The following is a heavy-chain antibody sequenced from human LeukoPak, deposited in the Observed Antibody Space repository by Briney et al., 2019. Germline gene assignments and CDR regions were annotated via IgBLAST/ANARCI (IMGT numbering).Heavy chain of an antibody. CDR1: GFTFSNYW. J-gene: IGHJ4*02. Sequence: GGSLRLSCAASGFTFSNYWINWVRQAPGKGLEWVANIKEDGSQKYYVESVKGRFTISRDNDKNSLYLQMNSLRAEDTAVYYCARERYCSSGNCYSDYWGQGTLVTVSS. CDR2: IKEDGSQK. CDR3: ARERYCSSGNCYSDY. D-gene: IGHD2-15*01. V-gene: IGHV3-7*01.